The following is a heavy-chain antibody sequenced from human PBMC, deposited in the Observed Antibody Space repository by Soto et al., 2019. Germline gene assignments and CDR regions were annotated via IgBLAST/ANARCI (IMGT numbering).Heavy chain of an antibody. CDR3: ARAGTVVRSFD. J-gene: IGHJ4*02. Sequence: PSETLSLTCAVYGGSFSGYYWSWILQPPGKGLEWIGEINHSGSTNYNPSLKSRVTISLDTSKNQFSLKLSSVTAADTAVYYCARAGTVVRSFDWGLGTLVTVSS. V-gene: IGHV4-34*01. D-gene: IGHD2-15*01. CDR2: INHSGST. CDR1: GGSFSGYY.